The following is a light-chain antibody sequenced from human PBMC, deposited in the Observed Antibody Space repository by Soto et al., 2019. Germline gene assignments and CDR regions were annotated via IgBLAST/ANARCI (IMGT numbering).Light chain of an antibody. CDR2: KAS. CDR1: QSISSW. CDR3: QQYNSYWT. Sequence: DSQMTQAPSTLSASVGDRVTITCRASQSISSWLAWYQQKPGKAPKLLIYKASSLESGVPSRFSGSGSGTEFTLTVSSLQPDDFATYYCQQYNSYWTFGQRTKVDIK. J-gene: IGKJ1*01. V-gene: IGKV1-5*03.